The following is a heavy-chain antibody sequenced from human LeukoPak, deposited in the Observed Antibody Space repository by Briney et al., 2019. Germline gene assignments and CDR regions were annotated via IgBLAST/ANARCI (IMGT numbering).Heavy chain of an antibody. V-gene: IGHV3-7*01. D-gene: IGHD2-15*01. CDR1: GFTFSSDW. Sequence: GGSLRLSCAASGFTFSSDWMNWVRQAPGKGLEWVATINQDGGVKYYVDSVRGRFTISRDNAQNSLYLQMNSLRAEDTAVYYCASPIVVVVAASPWAFDIWGQGTMVTVSS. CDR2: INQDGGVK. J-gene: IGHJ3*02. CDR3: ASPIVVVVAASPWAFDI.